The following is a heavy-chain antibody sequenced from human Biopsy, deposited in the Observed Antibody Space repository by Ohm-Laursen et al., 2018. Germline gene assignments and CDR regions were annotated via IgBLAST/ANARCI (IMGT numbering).Heavy chain of an antibody. CDR3: ARSGWNFEFDS. V-gene: IGHV3-11*01. D-gene: IGHD6-19*01. J-gene: IGHJ4*02. CDR1: GFPVSDYF. CDR2: ISSSGITA. Sequence: SLRLSCAASGFPVSDYFMSWIRQAPGKGLEWVSYISSSGITAHYADSVKGRFTISRDNAKNSLYLQMNSLRAEDTAIYYCARSGWNFEFDSWGKGTLVAVSS.